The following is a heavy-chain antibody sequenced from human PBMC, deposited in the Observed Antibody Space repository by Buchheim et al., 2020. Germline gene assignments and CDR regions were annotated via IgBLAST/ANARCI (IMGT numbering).Heavy chain of an antibody. D-gene: IGHD1/OR15-1a*01. J-gene: IGHJ4*02. Sequence: EVQLVESGGGLVQPGGSLRLSCEASGFTFSDYGMNWVRQAPGKGLEWVSHIVPSGSTAYYADSVKGRFTISRDNAKKSVNLQMNSLRVEDTVTYYCARHRNSAPTGWGQGTL. V-gene: IGHV3-48*01. CDR3: ARHRNSAPTG. CDR1: GFTFSDYG. CDR2: IVPSGSTA.